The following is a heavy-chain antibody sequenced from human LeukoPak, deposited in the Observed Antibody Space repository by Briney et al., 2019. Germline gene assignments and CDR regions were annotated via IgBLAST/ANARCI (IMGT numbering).Heavy chain of an antibody. CDR3: AKDIAAADWFDY. V-gene: IGHV3-23*01. CDR1: GFTFSTYA. CDR2: ISDSGGRT. J-gene: IGHJ4*02. D-gene: IGHD6-13*01. Sequence: GGSLRLSCAASGFTFSTYAVNWVRQAPGKGLEWVSSISDSGGRTYYADSVKGRFTISRDNSKNTLYLQMNSLRAEDTAVYYCAKDIAAADWFDYWGQGTLVTVSS.